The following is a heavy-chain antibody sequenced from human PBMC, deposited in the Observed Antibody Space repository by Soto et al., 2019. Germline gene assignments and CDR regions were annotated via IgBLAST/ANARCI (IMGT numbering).Heavy chain of an antibody. CDR3: ARGIFGSGTANDY. CDR2: INGDGSGT. CDR1: GFTFSGSW. V-gene: IGHV3-74*01. D-gene: IGHD3-10*01. J-gene: IGHJ4*02. Sequence: EVQLVESGGGLVQPGGSLRLSCAASGFTFSGSWMHWVRQAPGKGLVWVSRINGDGSGTSYADFVKGRFTTSRADAKNMLFLQMNGLGAEDRAGYYCARGIFGSGTANDYWGQGTLVTVSS.